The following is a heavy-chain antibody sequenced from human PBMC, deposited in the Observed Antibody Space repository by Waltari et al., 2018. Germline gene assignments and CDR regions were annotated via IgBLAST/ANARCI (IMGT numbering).Heavy chain of an antibody. CDR3: AREAGIAVAEVGY. CDR1: GYSISSGYY. Sequence: QVQLQESGPGLVKPSETLSLTCAVSGYSISSGYYWGWIRQPPGKGLEWIGSIYHSGSTSYNPSLKSRVTISVDTSKNQFSLKLSSVTAADTAVYYCAREAGIAVAEVGYWGQGTLVTVSS. V-gene: IGHV4-38-2*01. CDR2: IYHSGST. J-gene: IGHJ4*02. D-gene: IGHD6-19*01.